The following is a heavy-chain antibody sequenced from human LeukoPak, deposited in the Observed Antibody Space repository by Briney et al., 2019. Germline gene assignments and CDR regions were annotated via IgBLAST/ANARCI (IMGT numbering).Heavy chain of an antibody. J-gene: IGHJ4*02. CDR1: GFTFSNYW. D-gene: IGHD6-13*01. CDR2: INLDGSRK. V-gene: IGHV3-7*01. Sequence: PGGSLRLSCAASGFTFSNYWMTWVRQAPGKGLEWVANINLDGSRKYFVDSVKGRFSISRDNAANSLFLQMDSLRAEDTAVYYCARGDQFQRFSRVDSWGQGTLVTVSS. CDR3: ARGDQFQRFSRVDS.